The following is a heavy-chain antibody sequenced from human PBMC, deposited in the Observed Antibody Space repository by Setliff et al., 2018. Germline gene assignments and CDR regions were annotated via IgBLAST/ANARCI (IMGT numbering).Heavy chain of an antibody. Sequence: SETLSLTCAVSGFSISSGYYWGWIRQPPGKGLEWIVNIHHSGKAYYNPSLKGRVTMSVDTSKNRVSLKLSSVTAADTAVYYCARAHTWSLPNDNSGYPGWFDPWGQGTLVTVSS. D-gene: IGHD3-22*01. CDR3: ARAHTWSLPNDNSGYPGWFDP. J-gene: IGHJ5*02. CDR2: IHHSGKA. V-gene: IGHV4-38-2*01. CDR1: GFSISSGYY.